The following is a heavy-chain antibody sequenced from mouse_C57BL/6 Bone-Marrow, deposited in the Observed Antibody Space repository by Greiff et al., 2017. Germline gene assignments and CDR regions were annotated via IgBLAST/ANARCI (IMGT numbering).Heavy chain of an antibody. Sequence: DVKLQESGAELVRPGASVKLSCTASGFNIKDDYMHWVKQRPEQGLEWIGWIDPENGDTEYASKFPGKATITADTSSNTAYLQLSSLTSEATAVYYCTALITTVVATDFYAMDYWGQGTSVTVSS. J-gene: IGHJ4*01. V-gene: IGHV14-4*01. CDR3: TALITTVVATDFYAMDY. CDR1: GFNIKDDY. CDR2: IDPENGDT. D-gene: IGHD1-1*01.